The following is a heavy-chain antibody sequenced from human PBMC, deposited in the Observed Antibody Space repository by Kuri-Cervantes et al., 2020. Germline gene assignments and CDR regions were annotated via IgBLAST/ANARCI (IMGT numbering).Heavy chain of an antibody. CDR1: GFTFSSHA. V-gene: IGHV3-21*03. J-gene: IGHJ4*02. Sequence: GESLKISCAASGFTFSSHAMNWVRQAPGKGLEWVSSISSSSSYIYYADSVKGRFTISRDNAKNSLYLQMNSLRAEDTAVYYCTTALRRGSSNWGQGTLVTVSS. CDR3: TTALRRGSSN. CDR2: ISSSSSYI. D-gene: IGHD1-26*01.